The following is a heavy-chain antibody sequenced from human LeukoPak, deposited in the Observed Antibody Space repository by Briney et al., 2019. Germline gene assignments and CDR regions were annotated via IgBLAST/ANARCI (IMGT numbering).Heavy chain of an antibody. CDR1: GFTFRSYA. Sequence: GGSLRLSCVASGFTFRSYAMHWVRQAPGKGLEWVATISYDGSETYYSDSVNGRFTISRDNSRNTLSLQMSRLTTDDSTVYFCARDAGAQDYLHYWGQGTLVTVSS. CDR3: ARDAGAQDYLHY. V-gene: IGHV3-30*03. CDR2: ISYDGSET. J-gene: IGHJ4*02.